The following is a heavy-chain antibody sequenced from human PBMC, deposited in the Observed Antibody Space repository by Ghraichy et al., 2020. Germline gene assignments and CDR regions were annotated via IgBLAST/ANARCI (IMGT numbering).Heavy chain of an antibody. V-gene: IGHV4-39*01. J-gene: IGHJ3*02. CDR2: VSNSGST. CDR1: GGSISSFTSY. Sequence: TLSLTCTVSGGSISSFTSYWGWIRQPPGKGLGWIGSVSNSGSTYYNSSLKSRVTISVDTSKNQFSLNLSSVTAADTAVYYCSRRGYGNAFDIWDQGALVHVSS. D-gene: IGHD5-12*01. CDR3: SRRGYGNAFDI.